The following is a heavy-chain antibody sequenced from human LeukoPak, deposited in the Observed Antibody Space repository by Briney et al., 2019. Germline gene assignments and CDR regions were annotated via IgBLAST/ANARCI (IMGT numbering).Heavy chain of an antibody. D-gene: IGHD2-2*01. CDR2: INHSGST. CDR3: AREIGYCSSTSSFNWFEP. J-gene: IGHJ5*02. CDR1: GGSFSGYY. V-gene: IGHV4-34*01. Sequence: PSETLSLTCAVYGGSFSGYYWSWIRQPPGKGLEWIGEINHSGSTNYNPSLKSRVTISVDTPKNQFSLKLSSVTAADTAVYYCAREIGYCSSTSSFNWFEPWGQGTLVTVSS.